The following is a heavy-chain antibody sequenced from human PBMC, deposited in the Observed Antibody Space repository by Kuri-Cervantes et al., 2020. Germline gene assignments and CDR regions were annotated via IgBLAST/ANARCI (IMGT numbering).Heavy chain of an antibody. V-gene: IGHV1-46*01. J-gene: IGHJ3*02. CDR3: ARDRAAIEVTDAFDI. D-gene: IGHD2-21*02. Sequence: ASVKVSCKVSGYTLTELSMHWVRQAPGKGLEWMGIINPSGGSTSYAQKFQGRVTMTRDTSTSTVYMELSSLRSEDTAVYYCARDRAAIEVTDAFDIWGQGTMVTVSS. CDR2: INPSGGST. CDR1: GYTLTELS.